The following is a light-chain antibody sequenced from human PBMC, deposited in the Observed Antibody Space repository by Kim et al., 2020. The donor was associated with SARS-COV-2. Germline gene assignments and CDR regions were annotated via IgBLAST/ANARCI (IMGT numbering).Light chain of an antibody. J-gene: IGKJ5*01. V-gene: IGKV3-20*01. CDR3: QHYSDSSPII. CDR2: GAS. CDR1: QSVSSGY. Sequence: EIVLMQSPGTLSLSPGERATLSCRASQSVSSGYLVWYQQKRGQAPRLLIYGASSRASGIPDRFSGSGSATDFTLTISRLEPEDFAVYYCQHYSDSSPIIFGQGTRLEIK.